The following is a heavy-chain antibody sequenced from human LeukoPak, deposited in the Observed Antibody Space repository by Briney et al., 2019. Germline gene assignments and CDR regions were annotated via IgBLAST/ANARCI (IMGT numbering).Heavy chain of an antibody. CDR2: INPNSGDT. J-gene: IGHJ3*02. CDR3: ASVRGYCSGGSCYPDAFDI. CDR1: GYTFTGYY. V-gene: IGHV1-2*02. Sequence: ASVKVSCKASGYTFTGYYMHWVRQAPGQGLEWMGWINPNSGDTNYAQKFQGRVTMTRDTSISTAYMELSRLRSDDTAVYYCASVRGYCSGGSCYPDAFDIWGQGTMVTVSS. D-gene: IGHD2-15*01.